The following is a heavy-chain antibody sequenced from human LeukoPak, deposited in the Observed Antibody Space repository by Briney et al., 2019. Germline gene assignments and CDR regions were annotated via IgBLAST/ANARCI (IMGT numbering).Heavy chain of an antibody. J-gene: IGHJ4*02. CDR3: ARGVYYGSGSFYSTQTSVFDY. CDR1: GDSVSSNSAA. D-gene: IGHD3-10*01. CDR2: TYYRSEWYN. Sequence: SQTLSLTCDISGDSVSSNSAAWNWIRQSPSRGLEWLGRTYYRSEWYNDYSVSVKSRITINPDTSKNQFSLQLNSVTPEDTAVYYCARGVYYGSGSFYSTQTSVFDYWGQGTLVTVSS. V-gene: IGHV6-1*01.